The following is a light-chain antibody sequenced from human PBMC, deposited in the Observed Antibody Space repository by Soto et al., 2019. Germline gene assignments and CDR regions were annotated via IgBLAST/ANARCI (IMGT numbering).Light chain of an antibody. Sequence: QSVLTQPPSVSGSPGQTVTISCSGSSSNIGSKSVQWYQQLPDTAPKLLIYSNNQQPSGGPDRFSGSKSCTSASLAISCVQSEDEAHYYCGAWDDTLTVLVFGGGTQLTVL. V-gene: IGLV1-44*01. J-gene: IGLJ2*01. CDR1: SSNIGSKS. CDR2: SNN. CDR3: GAWDDTLTVLV.